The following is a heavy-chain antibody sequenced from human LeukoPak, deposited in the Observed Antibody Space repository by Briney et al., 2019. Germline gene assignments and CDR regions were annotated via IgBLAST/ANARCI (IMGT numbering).Heavy chain of an antibody. CDR1: GGSISGYY. D-gene: IGHD3-22*01. CDR2: IYYSGST. CDR3: ARDRFGGYGAFDI. V-gene: IGHV4-59*01. J-gene: IGHJ3*02. Sequence: PSETLSLTCTVSGGSISGYYWSWIRQPPGKGLEWIGYIYYSGSTNYNPSLKSRVTISVDTSKNQFSLKLSSVTAADTAVYYCARDRFGGYGAFDIWGQGTMVTVSS.